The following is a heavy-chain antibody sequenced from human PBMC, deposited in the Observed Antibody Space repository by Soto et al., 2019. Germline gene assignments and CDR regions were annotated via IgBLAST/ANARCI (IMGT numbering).Heavy chain of an antibody. D-gene: IGHD3-9*01. V-gene: IGHV4-59*01. J-gene: IGHJ3*02. CDR2: IYYSGST. Sequence: SETLSLTCTVSGGSISSYYWSWIRQPPGKGLEWIGYIYYSGSTNYNPSLKSRVTISVDTSKNQFSLKLSSVTAADTAVYYCARGRITISSRAFDIWGQGTMVTVSS. CDR1: GGSISSYY. CDR3: ARGRITISSRAFDI.